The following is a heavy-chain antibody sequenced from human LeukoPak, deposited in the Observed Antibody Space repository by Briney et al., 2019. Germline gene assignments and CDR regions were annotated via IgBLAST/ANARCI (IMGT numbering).Heavy chain of an antibody. CDR2: IYYSGST. V-gene: IGHV4-39*01. CDR1: GGSISSSSYY. CDR3: ARRLGYYDSSGYRHYFDY. Sequence: SETLSLTCTVSGGSISSSSYYWGWIRQPPGKGLEWIGSIYYSGSTYYNPSLKSRVTISVDTSKNQFSLKLSSVTAADTAVYYCARRLGYYDSSGYRHYFDYWGQGTLVTVSS. D-gene: IGHD3-22*01. J-gene: IGHJ4*02.